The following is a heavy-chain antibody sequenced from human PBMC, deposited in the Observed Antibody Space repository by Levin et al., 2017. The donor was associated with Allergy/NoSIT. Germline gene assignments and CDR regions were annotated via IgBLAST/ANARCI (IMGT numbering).Heavy chain of an antibody. CDR1: GFTFSSYG. CDR2: ISYDGSNK. CDR3: AKDTILRSLLYGMDG. Sequence: GGSLRLSCAASGFTFSSYGMHWVRQAPGKGLEWVAVISYDGSNKYYADSVKGRFTISRDNSKNTLYLQMNSLRAEDTAVYYCAKDTILRSLLYGMDGWGQGTTVTVSS. J-gene: IGHJ6*02. V-gene: IGHV3-30*18. D-gene: IGHD3-16*01.